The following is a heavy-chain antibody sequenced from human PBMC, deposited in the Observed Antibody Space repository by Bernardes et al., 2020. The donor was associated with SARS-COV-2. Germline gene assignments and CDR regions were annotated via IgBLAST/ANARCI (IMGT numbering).Heavy chain of an antibody. J-gene: IGHJ6*03. CDR3: ATGADSFYYYMDV. V-gene: IGHV1-2*02. Sequence: ASVKVSCKTSGFTLTGYYMHWVRQAPGQGLEWMGWINPNTGGTKYSQKFQDRVTMTGDTSISTVYMKLSGLTSDDTAVYYCATGADSFYYYMDVWGEGTTVTVSS. CDR2: INPNTGGT. D-gene: IGHD7-27*01. CDR1: GFTLTGYY.